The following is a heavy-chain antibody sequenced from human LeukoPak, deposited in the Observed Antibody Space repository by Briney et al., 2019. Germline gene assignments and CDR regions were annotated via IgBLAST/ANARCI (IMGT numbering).Heavy chain of an antibody. J-gene: IGHJ4*02. CDR2: ISGSGGST. V-gene: IGHV3-23*01. D-gene: IGHD2-2*02. CDR1: GFTFSSYS. Sequence: GGSLRLSCAAYGFTFSSYSMSWVRQAPGKGLEWVSSISGSGGSTYYADSVKGRFTISRDNSKNTLYLQMNSLRAEDTAVYYCAKFPIIVPAAIEGFDYWGQGTLVTVSS. CDR3: AKFPIIVPAAIEGFDY.